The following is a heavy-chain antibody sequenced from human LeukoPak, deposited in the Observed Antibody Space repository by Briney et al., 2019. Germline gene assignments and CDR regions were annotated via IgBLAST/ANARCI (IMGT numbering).Heavy chain of an antibody. CDR3: AGETSLAAAGTVPSYYYYYMDV. CDR1: GFTVSSNY. J-gene: IGHJ6*03. Sequence: GGSVRLSCAASGFTVSSNYMSWVRQAPGKGLEWVSVIYCDGSTYYADSVKGRFTISRDNSKNTLYLQMNSLRAEDTAVYYCAGETSLAAAGTVPSYYYYYMDVWGKGTTVTVS. D-gene: IGHD6-13*01. CDR2: IYCDGST. V-gene: IGHV3-53*01.